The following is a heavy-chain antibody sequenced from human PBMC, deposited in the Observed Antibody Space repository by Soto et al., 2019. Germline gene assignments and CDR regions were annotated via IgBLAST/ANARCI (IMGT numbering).Heavy chain of an antibody. CDR1: GYSISSGYY. J-gene: IGHJ5*02. D-gene: IGHD3-16*01. CDR3: ARLRAWGDRSGPSDL. Sequence: SETLSLTCSVSGYSISSGYYWGWIRQPPGKGLEWIGSISHSGSTYYNPSLKSRVTISVDTSKKQFSLKLTSVTAADTAVYYCARLRAWGDRSGPSDLWGQGTRVTTSS. V-gene: IGHV4-38-2*01. CDR2: ISHSGST.